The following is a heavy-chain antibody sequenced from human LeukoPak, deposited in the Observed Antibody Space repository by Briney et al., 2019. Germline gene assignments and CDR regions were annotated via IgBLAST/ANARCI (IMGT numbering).Heavy chain of an antibody. CDR1: GYTFTGYY. Sequence: ASVKVSCKASGYTFTGYYMHWVRQAPGQGLEWMGWINPKSGGTNYAQKFQGRVTMTRDTSISTAYMELSSLRSEDTAVYYCARFAVHRRITVAGQFGLDYWGQGTLVSLSS. V-gene: IGHV1-2*02. CDR2: INPKSGGT. J-gene: IGHJ4*02. CDR3: ARFAVHRRITVAGQFGLDY. D-gene: IGHD6-19*01.